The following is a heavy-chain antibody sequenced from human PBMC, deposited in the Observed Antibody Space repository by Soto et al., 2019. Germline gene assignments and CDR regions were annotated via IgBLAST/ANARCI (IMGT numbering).Heavy chain of an antibody. D-gene: IGHD5-18*01. J-gene: IGHJ4*02. Sequence: GGSLRLSCAASGFTFSSYGMHWVRQAPGKGLEWVAVIWYDGSNKYYADSVKGRFTISRDNSKNTLYLQMNSLRAEDTAVYYCARDEFEGNGDTAMVTGYWGQGTLVTVSS. CDR3: ARDEFEGNGDTAMVTGY. V-gene: IGHV3-33*01. CDR1: GFTFSSYG. CDR2: IWYDGSNK.